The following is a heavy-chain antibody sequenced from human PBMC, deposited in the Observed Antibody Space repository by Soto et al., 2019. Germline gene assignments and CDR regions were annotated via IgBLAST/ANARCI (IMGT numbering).Heavy chain of an antibody. CDR1: GFTFSSYG. V-gene: IGHV3-30*03. D-gene: IGHD5-12*01. Sequence: GGSLRLSCAASGFTFSSYGMHWVRQAPGKGLEWVAVISYDGSNKYYADSVKGRFTISRDNSKNQFSLKLSSVTAADTAVYYCASSVATITPDYWGQGTLVTVSS. J-gene: IGHJ4*02. CDR3: ASSVATITPDY. CDR2: ISYDGSNK.